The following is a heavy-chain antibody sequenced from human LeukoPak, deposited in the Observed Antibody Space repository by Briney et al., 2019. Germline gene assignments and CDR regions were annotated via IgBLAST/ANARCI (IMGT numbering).Heavy chain of an antibody. D-gene: IGHD1-14*01. V-gene: IGHV1-69*06. Sequence: SVKVSCKASGGTFSSYTISWVRQAPGQGLEWMGGIIPNFGTPNYALKFQGRVTITADKSTSTAYMELSSLRSEDTAVYYCARVLITSANWFDPWGQGTLVTVSS. J-gene: IGHJ5*02. CDR1: GGTFSSYT. CDR2: IIPNFGTP. CDR3: ARVLITSANWFDP.